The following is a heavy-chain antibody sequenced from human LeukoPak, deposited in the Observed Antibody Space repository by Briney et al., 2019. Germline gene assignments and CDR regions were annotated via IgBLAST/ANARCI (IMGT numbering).Heavy chain of an antibody. V-gene: IGHV4-34*01. J-gene: IGHJ5*02. CDR3: ARGWAVVPAAIHKAYNWFDP. Sequence: PSETLSLTCTVSGGSISSYYWSWIRQPPGKGLEWIGEINHSGSTNYNPSLKSRVTISVDTSKNQFSLKLSSVTAADTAVYYCARGWAVVPAAIHKAYNWFDPWGQGTLVTVSS. D-gene: IGHD2-2*01. CDR1: GGSISSYY. CDR2: INHSGST.